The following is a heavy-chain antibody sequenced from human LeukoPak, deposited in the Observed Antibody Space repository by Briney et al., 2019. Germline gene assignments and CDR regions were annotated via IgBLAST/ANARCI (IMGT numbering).Heavy chain of an antibody. CDR3: ARAILVRNGYNYSPNYFDY. Sequence: GGSLRLSCAASGLTVNSNYMNWVRQAPGKGLQWVSVIYSGGTTYYADSVKGRFTISRDNSKNTLYLQMNSLRAEDTAVYYCARAILVRNGYNYSPNYFDYWGQGNLVTVSS. CDR1: GLTVNSNY. V-gene: IGHV3-53*01. D-gene: IGHD5-24*01. J-gene: IGHJ4*02. CDR2: IYSGGTT.